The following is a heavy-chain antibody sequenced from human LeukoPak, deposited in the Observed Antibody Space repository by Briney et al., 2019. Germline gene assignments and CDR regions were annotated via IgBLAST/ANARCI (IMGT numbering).Heavy chain of an antibody. J-gene: IGHJ6*03. CDR1: GGSISSNSYY. D-gene: IGHD2-15*01. Sequence: PSETLSLTCTVSGGSISSNSYYWGWIRQPPGKGLEWIGSIFYSGSSYYNPSLKSRVTISVDTSRNQFSLKLTSVTAADTAVYYFARVSFFRWAATRPSYCYYYMDVWGKGTTVTISS. V-gene: IGHV4-39*07. CDR2: IFYSGSS. CDR3: ARVSFFRWAATRPSYCYYYMDV.